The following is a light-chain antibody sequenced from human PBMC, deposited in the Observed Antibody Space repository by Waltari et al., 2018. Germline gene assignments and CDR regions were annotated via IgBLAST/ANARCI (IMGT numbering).Light chain of an antibody. Sequence: CRASQSISSWLAWYQQKPGKAPKLLIYKASSLESGVASRFSGSGSGTELTLTISSLQPDDFATYYCQQYNSYSPLTFGGGTKVEIK. CDR1: QSISSW. CDR3: QQYNSYSPLT. J-gene: IGKJ4*01. V-gene: IGKV1-5*03. CDR2: KAS.